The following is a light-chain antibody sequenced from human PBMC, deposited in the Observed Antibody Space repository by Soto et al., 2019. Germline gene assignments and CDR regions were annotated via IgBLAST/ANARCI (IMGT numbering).Light chain of an antibody. CDR2: GAS. Sequence: VMTQSAATLSVSPGERVTLSCRASQDIRSSLAWYQQKPGQAPRLLIYGASIRATGVPATFSGSGSGTEFTLSISSLQSEHLGVYYCQQDSSWPLPFGGGTKVDI. CDR3: QQDSSWPLP. J-gene: IGKJ4*01. V-gene: IGKV3-15*01. CDR1: QDIRSS.